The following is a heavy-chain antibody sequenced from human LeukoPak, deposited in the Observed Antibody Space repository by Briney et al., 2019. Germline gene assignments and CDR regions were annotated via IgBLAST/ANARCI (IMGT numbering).Heavy chain of an antibody. CDR3: AKDVQWLIPTVCDY. CDR1: GFTFSRYA. D-gene: IGHD6-19*01. J-gene: IGHJ4*02. V-gene: IGHV3-23*01. Sequence: GGALKLTCAAAGFTFSRYAWSWVRQPPGKGLEWVSSIGGSGGSTYYADPVKRRFTFSRANSKNTLYLLLNSRIAADTAVYYCAKDVQWLIPTVCDYWGQGTLVTVSS. CDR2: IGGSGGST.